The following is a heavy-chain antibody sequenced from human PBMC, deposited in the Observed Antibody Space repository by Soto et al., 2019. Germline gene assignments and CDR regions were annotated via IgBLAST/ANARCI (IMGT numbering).Heavy chain of an antibody. CDR3: ARVGYSSGYYRHFDY. CDR2: IYYSGST. J-gene: IGHJ4*02. V-gene: IGHV4-31*03. CDR1: GGSISCGGYY. Sequence: SETLSLTCTVSGGSISCGGYYWSWIRQHPGKGLEWIGYIYYSGSTYYNPSLKSRVAISVDTSKNQFSLKLSSVTAADTAVYYCARVGYSSGYYRHFDYWGQGTLVTV. D-gene: IGHD3-22*01.